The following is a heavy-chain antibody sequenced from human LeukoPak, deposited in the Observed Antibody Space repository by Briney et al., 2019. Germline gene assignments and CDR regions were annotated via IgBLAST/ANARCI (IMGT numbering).Heavy chain of an antibody. D-gene: IGHD3-10*01. CDR3: ARDNGSGSYYTFDI. J-gene: IGHJ3*02. V-gene: IGHV4-31*03. Sequence: SQTLSLTCTVSGGSISSGGYYWSWIRQHPGKGLEWIGYIHYSGSTYYNPSLKSRITISVDTSKNQFSLKLSSVTAADTAVYYCARDNGSGSYYTFDIWGQGTKVTVSS. CDR2: IHYSGST. CDR1: GGSISSGGYY.